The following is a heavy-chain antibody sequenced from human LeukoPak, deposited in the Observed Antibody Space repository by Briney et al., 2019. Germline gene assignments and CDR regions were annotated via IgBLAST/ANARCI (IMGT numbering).Heavy chain of an antibody. J-gene: IGHJ4*02. CDR1: GFTFSSYE. CDR2: ISSSGSTI. D-gene: IGHD6-19*01. V-gene: IGHV3-48*03. CDR3: ARATLLSIAVAGTPFDY. Sequence: GGSLRLSCAASGFTFSSYEMNWVRQAPGKGLEWVSYISSSGSTIYYADSVKGRFTISRDNAKNSLHLQMNSLRAEDTAVYYCARATLLSIAVAGTPFDYWGQGTLVTVSS.